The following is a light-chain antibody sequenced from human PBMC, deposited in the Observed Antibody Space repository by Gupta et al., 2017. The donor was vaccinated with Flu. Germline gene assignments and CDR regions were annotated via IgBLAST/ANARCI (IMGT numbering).Light chain of an antibody. CDR1: QGIRTY. Sequence: FLSSSVGDRATIACRASQGIRTYSDWSKQKPGRAPKLLIYGATMCHRGVPARFRGSGYVTDFTLTISIRKLEDFAVYYCQQLNNSPGLTFGGGTKVEIK. CDR2: GAT. CDR3: QQLNNSPGLT. V-gene: IGKV1-9*01. J-gene: IGKJ4*01.